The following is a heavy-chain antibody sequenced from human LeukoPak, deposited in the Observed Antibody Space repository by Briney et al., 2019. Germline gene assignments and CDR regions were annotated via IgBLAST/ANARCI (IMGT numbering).Heavy chain of an antibody. V-gene: IGHV3-30-3*01. CDR2: ISYDGSNK. Sequence: GGSLRLSCAASGFTFSSYAMHWVRQAPGKGLEWVAVISYDGSNKYYADSVKGRFTISRDNSKNTLYLQMNSLRAEDTAVYYCAKDFGTAMVQYWGQGTLVTVSS. CDR1: GFTFSSYA. D-gene: IGHD5-18*01. CDR3: AKDFGTAMVQY. J-gene: IGHJ4*02.